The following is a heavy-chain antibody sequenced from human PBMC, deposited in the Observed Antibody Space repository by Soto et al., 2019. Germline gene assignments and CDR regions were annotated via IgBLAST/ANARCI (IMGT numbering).Heavy chain of an antibody. D-gene: IGHD2-15*01. V-gene: IGHV1-69*06. CDR2: IIPIFGTA. CDR3: ARVCSGGGCSVNYYYGMDV. CDR1: GGTFSSYA. Sequence: SVKVSCKASGGTFSSYAISWVRQAPGQGLEWMGGIIPIFGTANYAQKFQGRVTITADKSTSTAYMELSSLRSEDTAVYYCARVCSGGGCSVNYYYGMDVWGQGTTVTV. J-gene: IGHJ6*02.